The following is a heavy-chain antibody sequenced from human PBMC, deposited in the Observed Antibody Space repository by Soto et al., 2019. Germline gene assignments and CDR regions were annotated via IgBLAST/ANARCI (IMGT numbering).Heavy chain of an antibody. CDR2: ISYDGSNK. CDR1: GFTFSSYG. D-gene: IGHD3-16*01. V-gene: IGHV3-30*18. Sequence: QVQLVESGGGVVQPGRSLRLSCAASGFTFSSYGMHWVRQAPGKGLEWVAVISYDGSNKYYADSVKGRFTISRDNPKNTLYLQMNSLRAEDTAVYYCAKGPRGSGRLGWNYWGQGTLVTVSS. CDR3: AKGPRGSGRLGWNY. J-gene: IGHJ4*02.